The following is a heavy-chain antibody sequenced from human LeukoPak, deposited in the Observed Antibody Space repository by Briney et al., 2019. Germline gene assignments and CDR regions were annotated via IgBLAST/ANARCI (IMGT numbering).Heavy chain of an antibody. CDR2: INHGGST. CDR1: GGSFSGYY. V-gene: IGHV4-34*01. Sequence: SETLSLTCAVYGGSFSGYYWGWIRQTPGKGLEWIGEINHGGSTNYNPSLKSRVTMSVDTSKNQFSLNLASVTAADTAVYYCARAFDNDDYSLDYFYYMDVWGEGTTVTVSS. J-gene: IGHJ6*03. D-gene: IGHD4-17*01. CDR3: ARAFDNDDYSLDYFYYMDV.